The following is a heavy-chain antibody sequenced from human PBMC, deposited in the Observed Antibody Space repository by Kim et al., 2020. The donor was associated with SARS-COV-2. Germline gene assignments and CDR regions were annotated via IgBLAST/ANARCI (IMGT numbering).Heavy chain of an antibody. CDR2: IIPIFGTA. D-gene: IGHD7-27*01. V-gene: IGHV1-69*13. CDR3: ARKDNPGRRTGDYNYYYYMDV. J-gene: IGHJ6*03. CDR1: GGTFSSYA. Sequence: SVKVSCKASGGTFSSYAISWVRQAPGQGLEWMGGIIPIFGTANYAQKFQGRVTITADESTSTAYMELSSLRSEDTAVYYCARKDNPGRRTGDYNYYYYMDVWGKGTTVTVSS.